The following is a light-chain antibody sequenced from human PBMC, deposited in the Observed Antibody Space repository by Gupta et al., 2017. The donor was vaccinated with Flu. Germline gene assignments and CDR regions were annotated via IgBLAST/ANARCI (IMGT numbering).Light chain of an antibody. CDR3: QTWGTGIQV. J-gene: IGLJ3*02. CDR1: SGHNNYA. Sequence: SGHNNYAIAWPRQRPLKGPRYLMKLGSDCSHHVGDGMPDRFSGSSSGAERYLTISGLRSEDYAYYYCQTWGTGIQVFGGGTKLTVL. V-gene: IGLV4-69*01. CDR2: LGSDCSH.